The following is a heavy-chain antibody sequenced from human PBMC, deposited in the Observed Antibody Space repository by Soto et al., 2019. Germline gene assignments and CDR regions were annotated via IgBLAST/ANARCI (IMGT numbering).Heavy chain of an antibody. D-gene: IGHD3-22*01. Sequence: GGSLRLSCAASGFTFSSYAMHWVRQAPGKGLEWVAVISYDGSNKYYADSVKGRFTISRDNSKNTLYLQMNSLRAEDTAVYYCARGNYYYDSSGYYGAFDIWGQGTMVTVSS. CDR2: ISYDGSNK. CDR3: ARGNYYYDSSGYYGAFDI. V-gene: IGHV3-30-3*01. J-gene: IGHJ3*02. CDR1: GFTFSSYA.